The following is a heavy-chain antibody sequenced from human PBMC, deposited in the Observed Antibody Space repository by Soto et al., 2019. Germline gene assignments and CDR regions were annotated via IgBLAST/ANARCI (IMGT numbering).Heavy chain of an antibody. CDR2: ISAYNGNT. D-gene: IGHD2-2*01. CDR1: GYTFTSYG. Sequence: ASVKVSCKASGYTFTSYGISWVLQAPGQGLEWMGWISAYNGNTNYAQKLQGRVTMTTDTSTSTAYMELRSLRSDDTAVYYCARHIVVVPAANGGGHWFDPWGQGTLVTVSS. V-gene: IGHV1-18*01. J-gene: IGHJ5*02. CDR3: ARHIVVVPAANGGGHWFDP.